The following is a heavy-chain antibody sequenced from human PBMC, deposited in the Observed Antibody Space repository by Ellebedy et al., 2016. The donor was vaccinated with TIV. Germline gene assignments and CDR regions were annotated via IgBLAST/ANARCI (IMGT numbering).Heavy chain of an antibody. Sequence: AASVKVSCKASGYTFSGYYIHWVRQAPGQGLEWMGWSSPNNGDRNYEQKFQGRVTMTRDTSTSKAYMAVRGLGFDDTAVYYCASAQLRSPRFDYWGQGTLVTVSS. CDR3: ASAQLRSPRFDY. V-gene: IGHV1-2*02. CDR2: SSPNNGDR. J-gene: IGHJ4*02. CDR1: GYTFSGYY. D-gene: IGHD3-3*01.